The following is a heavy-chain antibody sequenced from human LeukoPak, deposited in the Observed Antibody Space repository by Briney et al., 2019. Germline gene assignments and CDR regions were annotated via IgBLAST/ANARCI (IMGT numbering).Heavy chain of an antibody. CDR3: ARDEGFTTGTLFNWFDP. CDR2: IIPIFGTA. Sequence: ASVKVSCKASGGTFSSYAISWVRRAPGQGLEWMGGIIPIFGTANYAQKFQGRVTITADKSTSTAYMELSSLRSEDTAVYYCARDEGFTTGTLFNWFDPWGQGTLVTVSS. J-gene: IGHJ5*02. CDR1: GGTFSSYA. V-gene: IGHV1-69*06. D-gene: IGHD1-1*01.